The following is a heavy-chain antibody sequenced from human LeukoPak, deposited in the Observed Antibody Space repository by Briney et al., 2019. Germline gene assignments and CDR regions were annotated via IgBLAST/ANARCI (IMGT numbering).Heavy chain of an antibody. CDR3: ATEAGDSYTYITLL. V-gene: IGHV3-23*01. CDR2: LSGGARST. D-gene: IGHD4-17*01. CDR1: AFTFNSYG. Sequence: GGSLRFKCAGSAFTFNSYGWVRLRQAPGRGLEWVSTLSGGARSTYYADSVKGRFTISRDNSKNTLYLQMNSLRAEDTAVYYWATEAGDSYTYITLLWRQGTLVTVSS. J-gene: IGHJ4*02.